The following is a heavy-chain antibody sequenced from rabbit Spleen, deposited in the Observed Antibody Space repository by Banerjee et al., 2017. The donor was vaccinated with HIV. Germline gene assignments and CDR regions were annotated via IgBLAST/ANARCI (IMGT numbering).Heavy chain of an antibody. CDR2: IYGVNDAT. J-gene: IGHJ4*01. CDR1: GFSFTISSY. CDR3: ARKPDTDGYGGLNL. V-gene: IGHV1S40*01. D-gene: IGHD6-1*01. Sequence: QQLEESGGDLVKPGASLTLTCTVSGFSFTISSYVCWVRQAPGKGLEWIACIYGVNDATWYANWATGRFTISRASSTTVTLQMTSLTAADTATYFCARKPDTDGYGGLNLWGPGTLVTVS.